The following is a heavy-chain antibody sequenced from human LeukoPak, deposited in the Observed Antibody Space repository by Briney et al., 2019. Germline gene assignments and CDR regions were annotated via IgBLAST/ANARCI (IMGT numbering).Heavy chain of an antibody. J-gene: IGHJ4*02. CDR2: IYSGGST. V-gene: IGHV3-66*02. CDR1: GFTVSSNY. D-gene: IGHD2-21*01. CDR3: ARAPVCGGDCG. Sequence: GGSLRLSCAASGFTVSSNYMSWVRQAQGKGLEWVSDIYSGGSTYYADSVKGRLTISRDNSKNTLYLQMNSLRAEDTAVYYCARAPVCGGDCGWGQGTLVTVSS.